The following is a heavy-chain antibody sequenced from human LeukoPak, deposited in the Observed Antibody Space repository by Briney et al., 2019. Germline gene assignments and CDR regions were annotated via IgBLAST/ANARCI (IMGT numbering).Heavy chain of an antibody. CDR1: GFSFTSYG. D-gene: IGHD1-26*01. CDR3: ARGGIGSGGYFDY. Sequence: GRSLRLSCAASGFSFTSYGMHWVRQAPGEGLEWVSAITGSAGSAYYADSVEGRFTISRDNSKNTLYLQMNSLRAEDTAVYYCARGGIGSGGYFDYWGQGTLVTVSS. J-gene: IGHJ4*02. V-gene: IGHV3-23*01. CDR2: ITGSAGSA.